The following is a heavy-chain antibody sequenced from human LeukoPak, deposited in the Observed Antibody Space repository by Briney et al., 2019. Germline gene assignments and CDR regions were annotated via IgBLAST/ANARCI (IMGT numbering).Heavy chain of an antibody. CDR2: IYYSGRP. V-gene: IGHV4-39*01. D-gene: IGHD1-26*01. CDR3: ARHTRSMGAPYYFDY. J-gene: IGHJ4*02. CDR1: GGPISSRSYY. Sequence: SETLSLTCSVSGGPISSRSYYWGWIRQPPGKGLEWIGSIYYSGRPYYHQSLKSRVTISVGTSKNQSSLKLSSVTAADTAVYYCARHTRSMGAPYYFDYWGQGTLVTVSS.